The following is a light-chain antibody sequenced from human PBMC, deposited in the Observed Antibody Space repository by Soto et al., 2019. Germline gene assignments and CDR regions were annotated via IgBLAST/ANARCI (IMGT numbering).Light chain of an antibody. CDR3: QRYGTSLPLT. Sequence: IVLPQSPGTLSLSPGDRATLSCRASQSVSSNYLAWYQQKPGQAPRLLIYGASSRATGIPDRFSGSGSGTDFTLTISRLEPEDFAVYYCQRYGTSLPLTFGGGTKVDIK. CDR2: GAS. V-gene: IGKV3-20*01. J-gene: IGKJ4*01. CDR1: QSVSSNY.